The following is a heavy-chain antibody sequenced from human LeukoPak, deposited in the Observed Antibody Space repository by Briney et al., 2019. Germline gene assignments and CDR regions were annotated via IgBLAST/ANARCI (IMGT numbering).Heavy chain of an antibody. CDR1: GFTFSRFW. J-gene: IGHJ6*04. CDR3: ARDRRDGSGNYFSRYMDV. D-gene: IGHD3-10*01. V-gene: IGHV3-74*03. Sequence: QTGGSLRLSCAASGFTFSRFWMHWVRQAPGKGLVCVSRANSDGTSTTYAESVKGRFTTSRENAKNRVYLKMNSLRADDTAVYYCARDRRDGSGNYFSRYMDVWGKGTTITVSS. CDR2: ANSDGTST.